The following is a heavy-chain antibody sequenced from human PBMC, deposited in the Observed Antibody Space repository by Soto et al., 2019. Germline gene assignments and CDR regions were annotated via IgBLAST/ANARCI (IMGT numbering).Heavy chain of an antibody. CDR3: ARDHQAAQTGASLDY. V-gene: IGHV1-69*13. J-gene: IGHJ4*02. CDR1: GGTFNNYV. CDR2: IIPIFGPA. D-gene: IGHD2-2*01. Sequence: GASVKVSCKASGGTFNNYVINWVRQAPGQGLEWMGGIIPIFGPANYAQKFQGRVTITADESTSTAYMELSSLRSEDTAVYYCARDHQAAQTGASLDYWGQGTLVTVSS.